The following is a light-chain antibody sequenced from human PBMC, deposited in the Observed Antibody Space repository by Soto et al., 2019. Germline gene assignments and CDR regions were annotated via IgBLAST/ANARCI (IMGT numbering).Light chain of an antibody. CDR2: KAS. V-gene: IGKV1-5*03. J-gene: IGKJ1*01. CDR3: QQYNSYSGT. CDR1: QSISSW. Sequence: DIQMTQSPSTLSASVGDRVTITCRASQSISSWLAWYQQKPGKAPKLLTYKASSLESGVPSRFSGSGSGTEFTLTISSLQTDDFATYYCQQYNSYSGTFGQGTKVEIK.